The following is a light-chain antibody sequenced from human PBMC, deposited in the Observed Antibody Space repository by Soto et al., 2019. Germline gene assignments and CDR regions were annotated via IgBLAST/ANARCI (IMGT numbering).Light chain of an antibody. J-gene: IGLJ1*01. CDR1: SSDVGGYDY. V-gene: IGLV2-14*01. CDR3: SSFTTSSTYV. CDR2: EVN. Sequence: QSVLTQPASVSGSPGQSITISCTGTSSDVGGYDYVSWYQLHPGKAPKLMIYEVNNRPSGVSNRFSGSKSGNTASLTISGLQAEDEADYYCSSFTTSSTYVVGAGTKVTVL.